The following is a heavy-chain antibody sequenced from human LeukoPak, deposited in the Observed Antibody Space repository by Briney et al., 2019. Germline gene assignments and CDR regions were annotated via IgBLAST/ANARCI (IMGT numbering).Heavy chain of an antibody. J-gene: IGHJ3*02. D-gene: IGHD1-1*01. CDR3: AKGTIRARAFDI. V-gene: IGHV4-30-4*01. CDR1: GGSISSGDYY. Sequence: PSETLSLTCTVSGGSISSGDYYWSWIRQPPGKGLEWIGYIYYSGSTYYNPSLKSRVTISVDTSKNQFSLKLSSVTAADTAVYYCAKGTIRARAFDIWGQGTMVTVSS. CDR2: IYYSGST.